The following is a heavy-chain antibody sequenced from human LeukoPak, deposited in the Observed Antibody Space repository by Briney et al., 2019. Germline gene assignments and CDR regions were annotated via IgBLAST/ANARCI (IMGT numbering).Heavy chain of an antibody. Sequence: SETLSLTCTVSGGSISGYYWSWIRQPPGKGLEWIGYIYTSGSTNYNPSLKSRVTISVDTSKNQFSLKLSSVTAADTAVYYCARHRSDIVLRPWYFDYWGQGTLVTVSS. CDR1: GGSISGYY. CDR2: IYTSGST. V-gene: IGHV4-4*09. D-gene: IGHD2-8*01. CDR3: ARHRSDIVLRPWYFDY. J-gene: IGHJ4*02.